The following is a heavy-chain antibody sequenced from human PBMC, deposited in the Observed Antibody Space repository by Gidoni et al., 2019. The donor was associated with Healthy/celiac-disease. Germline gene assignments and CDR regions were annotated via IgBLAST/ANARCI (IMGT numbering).Heavy chain of an antibody. Sequence: QFQLQQWGAGLMKPSETLSLTCAVYGGSFSGYYWSWLRQPPGKGLEWIGEINHSGRSNYNPSLKSRVTISVDTSKNQFSLKLSSVTAADTAVYYCASGPPSLQYYYYGMDVWGQGTTVTVSS. CDR2: INHSGRS. CDR3: ASGPPSLQYYYYGMDV. J-gene: IGHJ6*02. CDR1: GGSFSGYY. V-gene: IGHV4-34*01. D-gene: IGHD1-1*01.